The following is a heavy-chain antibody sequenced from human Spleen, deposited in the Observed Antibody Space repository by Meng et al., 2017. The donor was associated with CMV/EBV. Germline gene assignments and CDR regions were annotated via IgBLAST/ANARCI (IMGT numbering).Heavy chain of an antibody. Sequence: GESLKISCAASGFTVSSIYMSWVRQAPGKGLEWVSVIYSGGSTYYADSVKGRFTTSRDNSKNTLYLQMNSLRVEDTAVYYCARGVGGFLEWLPGYSYFDPWGQGTLVTVSS. CDR2: IYSGGST. V-gene: IGHV3-53*01. CDR3: ARGVGGFLEWLPGYSYFDP. D-gene: IGHD3-3*01. J-gene: IGHJ5*02. CDR1: GFTVSSIY.